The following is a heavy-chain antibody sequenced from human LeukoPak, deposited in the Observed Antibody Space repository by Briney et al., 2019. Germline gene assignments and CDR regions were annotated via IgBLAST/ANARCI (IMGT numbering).Heavy chain of an antibody. Sequence: GASVKVSCKASGGTFSSYAISWVRQAPGQGLEWMGGIIPIFGTANYAQKFQGRVTITADESTSTAYMELSSLRSEDTAVYYCERDEGGDFWSGYYGDWGQGTLVTVSS. J-gene: IGHJ4*02. V-gene: IGHV1-69*13. D-gene: IGHD3-3*01. CDR1: GGTFSSYA. CDR3: ERDEGGDFWSGYYGD. CDR2: IIPIFGTA.